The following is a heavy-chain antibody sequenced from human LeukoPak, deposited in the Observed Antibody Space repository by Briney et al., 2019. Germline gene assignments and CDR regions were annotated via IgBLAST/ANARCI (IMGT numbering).Heavy chain of an antibody. CDR1: GGSFSGYY. Sequence: PSETLSLTCAVYGGSFSGYYWSWIRQPPGKGLERIGEINHSGSTNYNPSLKSRVTISVDTSKNQFSLKLSSVTAADTAVYYCASGDSYYYGMDVWGQGTTVTVSS. CDR2: INHSGST. J-gene: IGHJ6*02. V-gene: IGHV4-34*01. CDR3: ASGDSYYYGMDV.